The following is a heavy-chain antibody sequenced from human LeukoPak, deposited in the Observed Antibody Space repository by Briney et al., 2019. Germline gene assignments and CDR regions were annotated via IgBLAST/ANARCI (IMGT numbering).Heavy chain of an antibody. Sequence: SETLSLTCTVSGGSISSYYWSWIRLSPGKGLEWIGEGSESGGTKYNPSLKGRVTISADTPKNQFSLRLSSVTAADTAVYHCAKNGQSGFSFDPWGQGTLVTVSS. CDR2: GSESGGT. CDR1: GGSISSYY. D-gene: IGHD5-12*01. CDR3: AKNGQSGFSFDP. J-gene: IGHJ5*02. V-gene: IGHV4-34*01.